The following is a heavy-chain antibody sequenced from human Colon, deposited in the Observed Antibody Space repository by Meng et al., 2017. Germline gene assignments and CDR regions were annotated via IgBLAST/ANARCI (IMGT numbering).Heavy chain of an antibody. J-gene: IGHJ4*02. CDR1: GFAFSDYW. D-gene: IGHD2/OR15-2a*01. V-gene: IGHV3-7*01. CDR2: IKQDESEI. CDR3: VRGNSGPDY. Sequence: VRVVGSGGGLCRPGESLGLSFAASGFAFSDYWMNWFRQAPWKGLEWVVKIKQDESEITYVDSVKGRFAISRDNAKNSLYLQMDSLRDEDTALYYCVRGNSGPDYWGQGTLVTVSS.